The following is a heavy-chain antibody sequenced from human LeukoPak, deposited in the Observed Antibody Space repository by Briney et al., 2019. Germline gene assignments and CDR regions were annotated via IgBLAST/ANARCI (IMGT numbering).Heavy chain of an antibody. D-gene: IGHD3-22*01. J-gene: IGHJ4*02. CDR1: GFTFSSYA. CDR2: ISYDGSNK. CDR3: ARDFVNSGYYFDY. V-gene: IGHV3-30*04. Sequence: GGSLRLSCAASGFTFSSYAMHWVRQAPGKGLEWVAVISYDGSNKYYADSVKGRFTISRDDAKNSVYLQMNSLRAEDTALYYCARDFVNSGYYFDYWGQGTLVTVSS.